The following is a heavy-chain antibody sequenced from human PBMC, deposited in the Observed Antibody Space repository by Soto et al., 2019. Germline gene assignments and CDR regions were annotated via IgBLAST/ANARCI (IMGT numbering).Heavy chain of an antibody. V-gene: IGHV4-31*03. J-gene: IGHJ4*02. D-gene: IGHD3-22*01. CDR2: IYYSGST. Sequence: SETLSLTCTVSGGSISSGVYYWSWIRQHPGKGLEWIGYIYYSGSTYYNPSLKSRVTISVDTSKNQFSLKLSSVTAADTAVYYCARVGDSSGYYLTGPFDYWGQGTLVTVSS. CDR3: ARVGDSSGYYLTGPFDY. CDR1: GGSISSGVYY.